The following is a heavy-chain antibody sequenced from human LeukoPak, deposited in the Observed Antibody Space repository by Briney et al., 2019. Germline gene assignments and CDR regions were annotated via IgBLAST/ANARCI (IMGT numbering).Heavy chain of an antibody. J-gene: IGHJ4*02. CDR3: ASSPDLGVRRGYSYGPFDY. Sequence: PGGSLRLSCAASGFTFSSYGMHWVRQAPGKGLEWVAVIWYDGSNKYYADSVKGRLTISRDNSKNTLYLQMNSLRAEDTAVYYCASSPDLGVRRGYSYGPFDYWGQGTLVTVSS. CDR2: IWYDGSNK. CDR1: GFTFSSYG. V-gene: IGHV3-33*08. D-gene: IGHD5-18*01.